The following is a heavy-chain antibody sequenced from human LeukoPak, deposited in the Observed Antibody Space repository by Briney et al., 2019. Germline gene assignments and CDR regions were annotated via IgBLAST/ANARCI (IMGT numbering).Heavy chain of an antibody. CDR2: ISNIGSA. CDR3: AKDLLKDDAFEI. J-gene: IGHJ3*02. D-gene: IGHD2-15*01. Sequence: SETLSLTCSVSGGSISGHYWSWIRQSAGKGLEYLGLISNIGSASYNPSLKRRLTLSVDTSKNYLSLKLTSVTAADTAVYYCAKDLLKDDAFEIWGRGTMVTVSS. CDR1: GGSISGHY. V-gene: IGHV4-4*07.